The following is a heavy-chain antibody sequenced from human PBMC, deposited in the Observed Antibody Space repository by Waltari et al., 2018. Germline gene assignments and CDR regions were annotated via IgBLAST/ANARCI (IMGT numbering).Heavy chain of an antibody. J-gene: IGHJ4*02. V-gene: IGHV1-2*02. Sequence: QVQLVQSGAEVKKPGASVKVSCKASGYTFTGYYMHWVRQAPGQGLEWMGWINPNSGGTNYAQKLQGRVTMTRDTSISTAYMELSRLRSDDTAVYYCARGSRSSGWYSGIRDYWGQGTLVTVSS. CDR2: INPNSGGT. CDR1: GYTFTGYY. CDR3: ARGSRSSGWYSGIRDY. D-gene: IGHD6-19*01.